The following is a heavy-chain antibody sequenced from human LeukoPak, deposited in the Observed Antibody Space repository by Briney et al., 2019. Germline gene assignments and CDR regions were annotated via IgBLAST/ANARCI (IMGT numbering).Heavy chain of an antibody. CDR2: IYWNDGK. D-gene: IGHD3-10*01. Sequence: SGPTLVKPTQTLTLTCTFSGFSLSTSGVGVGWIRQPPGKALEWLALIYWNDGKRYSPSLKSRLTITKDTSKNQVVLTMTNMDPVDTATYYCAHRSTMVRGVTFDYWGQGTLVTVSS. CDR1: GFSLSTSGVG. CDR3: AHRSTMVRGVTFDY. J-gene: IGHJ4*02. V-gene: IGHV2-5*01.